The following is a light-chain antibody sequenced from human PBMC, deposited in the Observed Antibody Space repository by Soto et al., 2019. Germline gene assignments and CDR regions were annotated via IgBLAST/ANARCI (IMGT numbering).Light chain of an antibody. CDR1: QSLLHSNGYNY. Sequence: DVVMTQSPLSLPVTPGEPSSSSCRCSQSLLHSNGYNYLAWFLQKAGQSPQLLIYLASSRASGVPDRFSGSGSGTDFTLEISSVEAEDVGIYYCMQLLHHRITFGGGTKVDIK. CDR3: MQLLHHRIT. V-gene: IGKV2-28*01. J-gene: IGKJ4*01. CDR2: LAS.